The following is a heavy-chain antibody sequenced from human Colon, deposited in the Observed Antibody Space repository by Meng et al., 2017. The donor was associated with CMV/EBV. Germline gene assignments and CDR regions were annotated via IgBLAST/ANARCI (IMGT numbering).Heavy chain of an antibody. V-gene: IGHV1-2*02. Sequence: ASVKVSCKVSGSTFTGYYIHWTRRAPGQGLEWMGWINPNNGATSYAQKFQGRVAMTRDTSLNTRYMELNRLTSDDTAVYHCATWAGYVGGDKWSEYSAWNPPYDFWGRGTLVTVSS. J-gene: IGHJ4*02. D-gene: IGHD2-21*01. CDR3: ATWAGYVGGDKWSEYSAWNPPYDF. CDR1: GSTFTGYY. CDR2: INPNNGAT.